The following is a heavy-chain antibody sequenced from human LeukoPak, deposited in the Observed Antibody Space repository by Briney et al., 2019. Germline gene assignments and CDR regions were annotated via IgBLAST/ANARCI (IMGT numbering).Heavy chain of an antibody. CDR2: IYYSGST. CDR3: ARGLDWFDP. V-gene: IGHV4-30-4*08. Sequence: ASETLSLTCTVSGGSISSGDYYWSWIRQPPGKGLEWIGYIYYSGSTYYNPSLKSRVTISVDTSKNKFSLKLTSVTAADTAVYYCARGLDWFDPWGQGTLVTVSS. CDR1: GGSISSGDYY. J-gene: IGHJ5*02. D-gene: IGHD5/OR15-5a*01.